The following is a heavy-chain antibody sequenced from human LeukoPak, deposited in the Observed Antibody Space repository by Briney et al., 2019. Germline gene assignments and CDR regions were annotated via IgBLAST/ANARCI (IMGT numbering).Heavy chain of an antibody. D-gene: IGHD3-10*01. Sequence: ASVKVSCKASGYTFTGSYMHWVRQAPGQGLEWMGWINPNSGGTNYAQKFQGRVTMTRDTSISTAYMELSRLTSDDTAVYFCARETYYSSGNVYNRIDYWGQGTLVTVSS. CDR2: INPNSGGT. V-gene: IGHV1-2*02. CDR3: ARETYYSSGNVYNRIDY. CDR1: GYTFTGSY. J-gene: IGHJ4*02.